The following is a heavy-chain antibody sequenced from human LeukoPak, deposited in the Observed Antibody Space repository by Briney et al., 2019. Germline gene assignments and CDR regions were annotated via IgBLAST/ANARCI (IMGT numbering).Heavy chain of an antibody. CDR1: GFTFNTYG. J-gene: IGHJ4*02. CDR2: ISYDASNK. CDR3: AKGVGGYTIGYYFDY. Sequence: GGSLRLSCAASGFTFNTYGMHWVRQAPGKGLEWVAVISYDASNKNYADPVKGRFTISRDYSKNTVYLQMNSPRAEDTAVYFCAKGVGGYTIGYYFDYWGQGTPVTVSS. V-gene: IGHV3-30*18. D-gene: IGHD5-18*01.